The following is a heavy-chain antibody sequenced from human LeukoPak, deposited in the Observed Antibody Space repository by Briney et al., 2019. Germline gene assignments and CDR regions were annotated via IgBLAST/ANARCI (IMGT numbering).Heavy chain of an antibody. J-gene: IGHJ5*02. CDR3: ARERLRNWFDP. CDR1: GGSISSGGYS. V-gene: IGHV4-30-2*01. D-gene: IGHD6-25*01. Sequence: SETLSLTCAVSGGSISSGGYSWSWIRQPPGTGLEWIGYIYHSGSTYYNPSLKSRVTISVDRSKNQFSLKLSSVTAADTAVYYCARERLRNWFDPWGQGTLVTVSS. CDR2: IYHSGST.